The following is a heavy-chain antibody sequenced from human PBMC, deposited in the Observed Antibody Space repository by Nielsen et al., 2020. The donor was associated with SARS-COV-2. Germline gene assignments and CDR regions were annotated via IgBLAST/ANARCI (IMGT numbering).Heavy chain of an antibody. CDR2: IYPGDSDT. CDR1: GYSFTSYW. Sequence: KVSCKGSGYSFTSYWIGWVRQMPGKGLEWMGIIYPGDSDTRYSPSFQGKVTISADKSISTAYLQWSSLKASDTAMYYCARQPTPNQGITMVRGVIEYYYYDYGMDVWGQGTTVTVSS. D-gene: IGHD3-10*01. V-gene: IGHV5-51*01. J-gene: IGHJ6*02. CDR3: ARQPTPNQGITMVRGVIEYYYYDYGMDV.